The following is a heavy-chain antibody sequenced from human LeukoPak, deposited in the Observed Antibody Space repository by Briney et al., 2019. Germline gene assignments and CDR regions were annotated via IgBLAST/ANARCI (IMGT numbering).Heavy chain of an antibody. D-gene: IGHD3-3*01. Sequence: SETLSLTCTVSGGSISSYYWSWIRQPPGKGLEWIGYIYYSGSTNYNPSLKSRVTISVDTSKNQFSLKLSSVTAADTAVYYCARALYDFWSGSLNWFDPWGQGTLVTVSS. J-gene: IGHJ5*02. V-gene: IGHV4-59*01. CDR1: GGSISSYY. CDR3: ARALYDFWSGSLNWFDP. CDR2: IYYSGST.